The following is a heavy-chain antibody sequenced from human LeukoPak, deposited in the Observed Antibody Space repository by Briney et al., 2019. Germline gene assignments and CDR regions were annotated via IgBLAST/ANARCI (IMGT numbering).Heavy chain of an antibody. CDR1: GGSFSGYY. D-gene: IGHD6-13*01. J-gene: IGHJ4*02. CDR3: ARGLNREIAAATSYYFDY. Sequence: SETLSLTCAVYGGSFSGYYWSWIRQPPGKGLELIGEINHSGSTNYNPSLKSRVTISVDTSKNQFSLKLSSVTAADTAVYYCARGLNREIAAATSYYFDYWGQGTLVTVSS. V-gene: IGHV4-34*01. CDR2: INHSGST.